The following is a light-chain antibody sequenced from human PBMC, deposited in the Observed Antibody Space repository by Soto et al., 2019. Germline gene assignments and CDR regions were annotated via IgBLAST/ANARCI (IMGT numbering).Light chain of an antibody. CDR2: WAS. J-gene: IGKJ4*01. V-gene: IGKV4-1*01. Sequence: DIVMTQSPDSLAVSLGERATINCKSSQSVLYSSNNKNYLAWYQQKPGQPPKLLIYWASTRESGVPDRFSGSGSGTDFTLTISSLQAEDVAVYYCKQYYSTPFLTFGGGTKVEIK. CDR1: QSVLYSSNNKNY. CDR3: KQYYSTPFLT.